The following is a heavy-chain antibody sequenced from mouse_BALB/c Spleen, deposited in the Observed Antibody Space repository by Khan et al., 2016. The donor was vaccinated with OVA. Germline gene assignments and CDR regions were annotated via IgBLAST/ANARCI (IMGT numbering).Heavy chain of an antibody. CDR1: GFTFSTYG. Sequence: EVELVESGGDLVKPGGSLKLSCAASGFTFSTYGMSWVRQTPDNRLEWVATVSTGGSYTYYPDSVKGRFTISRDNAKNTLYLHMSSLKSEDTAMFYCARLAYYYDSEGFAYWGQGTLVTVSA. V-gene: IGHV5-6*01. CDR2: VSTGGSYT. D-gene: IGHD1-1*01. CDR3: ARLAYYYDSEGFAY. J-gene: IGHJ3*01.